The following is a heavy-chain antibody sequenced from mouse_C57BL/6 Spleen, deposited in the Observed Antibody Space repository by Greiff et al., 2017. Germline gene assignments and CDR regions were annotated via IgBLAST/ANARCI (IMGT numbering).Heavy chain of an antibody. J-gene: IGHJ3*01. CDR1: GYTFTSYW. CDR3: AYGSSPGWFAY. V-gene: IGHV1-52*01. CDR2: IDPSDSET. Sequence: VQLQQPGAELVRPGSSVKLSCKASGYTFTSYWMHWVKQRPIQGLEWIGNIDPSDSETHYNQKFKDKATLTVDKSSSTAYMQLSSLTSEDSAVYYCAYGSSPGWFAYWGQGTLVTVSA. D-gene: IGHD1-1*01.